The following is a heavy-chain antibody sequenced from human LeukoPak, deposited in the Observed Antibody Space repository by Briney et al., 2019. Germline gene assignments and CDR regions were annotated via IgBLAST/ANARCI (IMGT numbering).Heavy chain of an antibody. CDR3: AKVGWLGGRDY. CDR2: IRGSGGST. Sequence: GGSLRLSCATSGFIFSTYSMSWVRQAPGKGLEWVSAIRGSGGSTYYADSVKGRFTISRDNSKNTLYLQMNSLRAEDTAVYYCAKVGWLGGRDYWGQGTLVTVSS. J-gene: IGHJ4*02. V-gene: IGHV3-23*01. CDR1: GFIFSTYS. D-gene: IGHD5-12*01.